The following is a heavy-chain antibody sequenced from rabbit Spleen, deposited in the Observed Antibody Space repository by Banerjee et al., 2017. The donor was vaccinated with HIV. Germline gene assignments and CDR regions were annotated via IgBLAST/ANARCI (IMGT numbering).Heavy chain of an antibody. J-gene: IGHJ4*01. Sequence: QQQLEESGGGLVKPGGTLTLTCKASGIDFSNNYYISWVRQAPGKGPEWITSIYTNRPDIYYASWAKGRFTGSKTSSTTVTLQMTSLTAADTATYFCARNDVGDPGYGYAIDLWGQGTLVTVS. V-gene: IGHV1S45*01. CDR2: IYTNRPDI. CDR1: GIDFSNNYY. CDR3: ARNDVGDPGYGYAIDL. D-gene: IGHD6-1*01.